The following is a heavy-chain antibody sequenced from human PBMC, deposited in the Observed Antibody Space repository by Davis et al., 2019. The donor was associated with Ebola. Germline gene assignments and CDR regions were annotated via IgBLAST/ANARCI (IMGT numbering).Heavy chain of an antibody. CDR1: GGSISSYY. CDR2: IYYSGST. J-gene: IGHJ5*02. V-gene: IGHV4-59*12. D-gene: IGHD2-2*01. Sequence: PSETLSLTCTVSGGSISSYYWSWIRQPPGKGLEWIGYIYYSGSTNYNPSLKSRVTISVDRSKNQFSLKLSSVTAADTAVYYCARGGRLVPAANWFDPWGQGTLVTVSS. CDR3: ARGGRLVPAANWFDP.